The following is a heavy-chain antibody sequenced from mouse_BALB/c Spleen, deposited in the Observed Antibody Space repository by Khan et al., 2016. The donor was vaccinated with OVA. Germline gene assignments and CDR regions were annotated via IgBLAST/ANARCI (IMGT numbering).Heavy chain of an antibody. Sequence: QVQLQQSGAELMKPGASVKISCKATGYTFSSYWLEWVKQRPGHGLEWIGGILPGSGSRNYNEKFKGKATFTADISSKTTYMQLSSLTSEDSAVYYCARVNYGSRDYFDYWGQGTTLTVSS. CDR3: ARVNYGSRDYFDY. CDR2: ILPGSGSR. CDR1: GYTFSSYW. D-gene: IGHD1-1*01. J-gene: IGHJ2*01. V-gene: IGHV1-9*01.